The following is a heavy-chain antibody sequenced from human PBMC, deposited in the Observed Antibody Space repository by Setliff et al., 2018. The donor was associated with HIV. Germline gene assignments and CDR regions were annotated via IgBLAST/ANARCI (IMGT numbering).Heavy chain of an antibody. CDR2: INPNSGGT. CDR3: ARVRCCGGDCYPDAFDI. V-gene: IGHV1-2*02. CDR1: GYTFTGYY. Sequence: ASVKVSCKASGYTFTGYYMHWVRQAPGQGLEWMGWINPNSGGTNYAQKFQGRVTMTRDTSISTVYMELSRLRSDDTAVYYCARVRCCGGDCYPDAFDIWGQGTMVTVSS. D-gene: IGHD2-21*02. J-gene: IGHJ3*02.